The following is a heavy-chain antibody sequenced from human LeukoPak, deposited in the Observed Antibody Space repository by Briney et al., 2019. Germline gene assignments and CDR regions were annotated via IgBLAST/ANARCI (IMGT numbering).Heavy chain of an antibody. V-gene: IGHV4-59*01. CDR2: IYYSGST. Sequence: GSLRLSCAASGFTFSSYGMHWIRQPPGKGLEWIGYIYYSGSTNYNPSLKSRVTISVDTSKNQFSLKLSSVTAADTAVYYCARVLGYYDSSGYYYEPNWYFDLWGRGTLVTVSS. D-gene: IGHD3-22*01. CDR1: GFTFSSYG. CDR3: ARVLGYYDSSGYYYEPNWYFDL. J-gene: IGHJ2*01.